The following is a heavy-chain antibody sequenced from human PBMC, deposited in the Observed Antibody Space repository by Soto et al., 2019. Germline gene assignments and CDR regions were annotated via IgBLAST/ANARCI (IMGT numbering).Heavy chain of an antibody. CDR2: IKREIDGGTT. CDR1: RFTFRDAW. Sequence: EGQLVESGGDLVKPGGSLRLSCAASRFTFRDAWMSWVRQAPGKGLEWVGRIKREIDGGTTDYAAPVKGRFTISRDDSENTLYLQMNSLKTEDTAVYYCTIGLSNGYYNFDFWGQGTLVTVSS. J-gene: IGHJ4*02. V-gene: IGHV3-15*01. D-gene: IGHD3-22*01. CDR3: TIGLSNGYYNFDF.